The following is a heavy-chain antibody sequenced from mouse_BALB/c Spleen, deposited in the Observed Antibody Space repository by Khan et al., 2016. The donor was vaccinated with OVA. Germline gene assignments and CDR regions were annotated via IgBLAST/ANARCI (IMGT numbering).Heavy chain of an antibody. V-gene: IGHV1S135*01. J-gene: IGHJ3*01. CDR1: GYSFTSYY. CDR2: IDPFNADT. Sequence: VQLQQPGPELRKPGASVKISCKASGYSFTSYYMHWMKQSHGKSLEWIGYIDPFNADTDYNQKFKGKATLTVAKSSNTAYMPLTSLTSEDSAVYYCARGAFAYWGQGTLVTVSA. CDR3: ARGAFAY.